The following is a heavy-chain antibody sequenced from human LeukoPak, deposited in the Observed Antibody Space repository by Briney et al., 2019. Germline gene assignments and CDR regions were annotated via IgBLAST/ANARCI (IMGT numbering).Heavy chain of an antibody. CDR2: VYSGGNT. Sequence: GGSLRLSCAASGFIVGHNFMSWVRQAPGKGLHWVAGVYSGGNTFYADSVKGRFTLSRDNSKNTLYLQMNSLRADDTAVYYCARDEAEGLWFFDLWGRGTLVTVSS. V-gene: IGHV3-53*01. CDR3: ARDEAEGLWFFDL. CDR1: GFIVGHNF. J-gene: IGHJ2*01.